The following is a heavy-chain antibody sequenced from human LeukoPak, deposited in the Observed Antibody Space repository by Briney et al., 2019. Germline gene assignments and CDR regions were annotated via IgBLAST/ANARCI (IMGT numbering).Heavy chain of an antibody. Sequence: LETLSLTCAVYGGSFSGYYWSWIRQPPGKGLEWIGEINHSGSTNYNPSLKSRVTISVDTSKNQFSLNLSSVTAADTAVYYCASRRWEDIVVVPAAVFDYWGQGTLVTVSS. CDR2: INHSGST. J-gene: IGHJ4*02. CDR3: ASRRWEDIVVVPAAVFDY. V-gene: IGHV4-34*01. CDR1: GGSFSGYY. D-gene: IGHD2-2*01.